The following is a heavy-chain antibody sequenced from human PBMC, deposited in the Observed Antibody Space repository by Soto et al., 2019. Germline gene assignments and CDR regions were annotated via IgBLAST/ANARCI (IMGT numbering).Heavy chain of an antibody. Sequence: TLSFTCSVSGGSFNSGGYSWSWIRQPPGKGLEWIGFIIPIGSPAYNPSLKSRVTISVDRSNNQISLELSSVTAADTAVYYCTRGVLAWGPGTLVTVS. CDR3: TRGVLA. CDR1: GGSFNSGGYS. J-gene: IGHJ5*02. D-gene: IGHD2-8*01. CDR2: IIPIGSP. V-gene: IGHV4-30-2*01.